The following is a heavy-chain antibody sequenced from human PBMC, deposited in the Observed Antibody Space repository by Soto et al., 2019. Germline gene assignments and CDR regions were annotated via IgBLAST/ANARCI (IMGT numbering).Heavy chain of an antibody. Sequence: LRLSCAASGFTISSNAMYWVRQAPGKGLEWVSAISDRGDTTHYADSVEGRFTISRDTSKNTLYLQLNALRADDTAVYYCAKDKPGTTSFDYWGQGTLVTVSS. J-gene: IGHJ4*02. CDR1: GFTISSNA. CDR2: ISDRGDTT. V-gene: IGHV3-23*01. CDR3: AKDKPGTTSFDY. D-gene: IGHD1-1*01.